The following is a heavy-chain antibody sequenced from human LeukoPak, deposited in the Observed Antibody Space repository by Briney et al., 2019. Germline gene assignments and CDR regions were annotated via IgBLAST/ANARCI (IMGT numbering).Heavy chain of an antibody. J-gene: IGHJ4*02. Sequence: SETLSLTCSVSGGYISSYYWSWIRQPAGKGLESIGHISTSGSTNYNPSLKSRVTMSVDTSKNQFSLKLSSVTAADTAVYYCARETGGGGYDYWGQGTLVTVSS. CDR2: ISTSGST. CDR1: GGYISSYY. CDR3: ARETGGGGYDY. V-gene: IGHV4-4*07. D-gene: IGHD3-16*01.